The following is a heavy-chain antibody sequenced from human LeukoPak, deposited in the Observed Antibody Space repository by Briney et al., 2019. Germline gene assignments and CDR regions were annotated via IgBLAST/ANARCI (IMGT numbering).Heavy chain of an antibody. J-gene: IGHJ3*02. CDR2: IVVGSGNT. D-gene: IGHD2-21*01. CDR1: GFTFTSSA. Sequence: VASVKVSRKASGFTFTSSAMQWVRQARGQRLEWIGWIVVGSGNTNYAQKFQERVTITRDMSTSTAYMELSSLRSEDTAVYYCAAEGAPPSYSDAFDIWGQGTMVTVSS. V-gene: IGHV1-58*02. CDR3: AAEGAPPSYSDAFDI.